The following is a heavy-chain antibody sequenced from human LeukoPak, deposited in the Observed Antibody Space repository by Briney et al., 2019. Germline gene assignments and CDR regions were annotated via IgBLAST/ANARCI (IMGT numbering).Heavy chain of an antibody. D-gene: IGHD3-3*01. V-gene: IGHV4-34*01. CDR2: INHSGST. CDR3: ARVRSYYYYMDV. CDR1: GGSFSGYY. Sequence: KPSETLSLTCAVYGGSFSGYYWSWIRQPPGKGLEWIGEINHSGSTNYNPSLKSRVTISVDTSKNQFSLKLSSVTAADTAVYYCARVRSYYYYMDVWGKGTTVTVSS. J-gene: IGHJ6*03.